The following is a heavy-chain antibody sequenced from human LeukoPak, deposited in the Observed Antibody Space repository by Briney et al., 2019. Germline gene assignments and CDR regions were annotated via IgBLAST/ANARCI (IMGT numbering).Heavy chain of an antibody. D-gene: IGHD6-13*01. CDR1: GYTFTSYG. V-gene: IGHV1-18*01. Sequence: ASVKVSCKASGYTFTSYGISWVRQAPGQGLEWMGWISAYNGNTNYAQKLQGRVTMTTDTSTSTAYMELRSLRSDDTAVYYCARDTGAGYSSSWHAFDIWGQGTMVTVSS. CDR3: ARDTGAGYSSSWHAFDI. CDR2: ISAYNGNT. J-gene: IGHJ3*02.